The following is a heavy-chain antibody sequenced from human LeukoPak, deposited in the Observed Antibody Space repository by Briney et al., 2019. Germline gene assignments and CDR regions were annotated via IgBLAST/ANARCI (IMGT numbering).Heavy chain of an antibody. CDR1: GDSISSGSYY. J-gene: IGHJ4*02. CDR3: ATFSSGWYSDY. Sequence: ASETLSLTCTVSGDSISSGSYYWGWIRKPPGKGLEWIGSIYYSGSTYYNPSLKSRVTISVDTSKNQFSLKLSSVTAADTAVYYCATFSSGWYSDYWGQGTLVTVSS. V-gene: IGHV4-39*01. CDR2: IYYSGST. D-gene: IGHD6-19*01.